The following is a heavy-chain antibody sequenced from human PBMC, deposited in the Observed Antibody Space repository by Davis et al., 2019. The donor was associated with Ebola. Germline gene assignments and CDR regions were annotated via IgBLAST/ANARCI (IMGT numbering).Heavy chain of an antibody. CDR2: INAGNGNT. CDR1: GYTFTSYA. Sequence: AASVTVSCKASGYTFTSYAMHWVRQAPGQRLEWMGWINAGNGNTKYSQKLQGRVTMTTNTSTSTAYMELKSLRSDDTAMYYCARGYCSGGSCYPNDYWGQGTLVTVSS. J-gene: IGHJ4*02. V-gene: IGHV1-3*01. CDR3: ARGYCSGGSCYPNDY. D-gene: IGHD2-15*01.